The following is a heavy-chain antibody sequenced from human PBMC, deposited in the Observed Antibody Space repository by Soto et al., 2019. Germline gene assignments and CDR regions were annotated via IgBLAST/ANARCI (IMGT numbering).Heavy chain of an antibody. V-gene: IGHV3-23*01. D-gene: IGHD3-3*01. J-gene: IGHJ4*02. CDR2: ISGSGGST. CDR1: GFTFSSYA. CDR3: AKDGRAIFGVVTAGHFDY. Sequence: PWGSLRLSCAASGFTFSSYAMSWVRQAPGKGLEWVSAISGSGGSTYYADSVKGRFTISRDNSKNTLYLQMNSLRAEDTAVYYCAKDGRAIFGVVTAGHFDYWGQGTLVTVSS.